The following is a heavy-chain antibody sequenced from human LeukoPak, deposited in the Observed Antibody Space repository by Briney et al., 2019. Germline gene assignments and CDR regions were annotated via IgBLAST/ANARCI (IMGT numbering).Heavy chain of an antibody. CDR1: GLNFDDSA. CDR2: ISADGGST. Sequence: GGSLRLSCVASGLNFDDSAIHWVRQAPGKGLEWVSLISADGGSTFSADSVKGRFSISRDNSKNSLYLQMNNLRSEDTAMYYCAKESGKFDYWGQGTLVAVSS. CDR3: AKESGKFDY. V-gene: IGHV3-43*02. J-gene: IGHJ4*02.